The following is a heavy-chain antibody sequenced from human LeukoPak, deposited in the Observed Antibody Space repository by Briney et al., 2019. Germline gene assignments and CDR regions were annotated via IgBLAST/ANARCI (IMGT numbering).Heavy chain of an antibody. Sequence: GGSLRLSCAASGFXVSSNFITWVRQAPGKGLEWVSVLYSGGSTDYADSVKGRFTVSRDSSKNTVYLQMNSLRAEDSAVYYCARDHCSGGSCYSAYWGQGTLVTVSS. CDR3: ARDHCSGGSCYSAY. V-gene: IGHV3-53*01. CDR1: GFXVSSNF. J-gene: IGHJ4*02. CDR2: LYSGGST. D-gene: IGHD2-15*01.